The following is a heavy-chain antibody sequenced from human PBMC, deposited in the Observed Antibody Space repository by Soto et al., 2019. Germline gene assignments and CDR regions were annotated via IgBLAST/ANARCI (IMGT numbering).Heavy chain of an antibody. Sequence: ASVKVSCKASGYTFITYGISWVRQAPGQRLEWMGWISAYNGDTNYGQNVQGRVTMTTDTSTSTAYMELRSLRSDDTAVYYCARDSDPYNSCSNWFDPWGQGTLVTVSS. J-gene: IGHJ5*02. CDR2: ISAYNGDT. CDR1: GYTFITYG. CDR3: ARDSDPYNSCSNWFDP. V-gene: IGHV1-18*01. D-gene: IGHD3-22*01.